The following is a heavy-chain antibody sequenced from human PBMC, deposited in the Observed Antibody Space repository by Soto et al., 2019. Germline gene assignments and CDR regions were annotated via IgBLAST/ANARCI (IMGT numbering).Heavy chain of an antibody. J-gene: IGHJ4*02. D-gene: IGHD2-15*01. CDR3: AREGPRYCSGGSCYSSAYTVDY. V-gene: IGHV4-31*02. CDR2: IYYSGST. Sequence: LRLSCAASGFTFSSYGMHWIRQHPGKGLEWIGYIYYSGSTYYNPSLKSRVTISVDTSKNQFSLKLSSVTAADTAVYYCAREGPRYCSGGSCYSSAYTVDYWGQGTLVTVSS. CDR1: GFTFSSYG.